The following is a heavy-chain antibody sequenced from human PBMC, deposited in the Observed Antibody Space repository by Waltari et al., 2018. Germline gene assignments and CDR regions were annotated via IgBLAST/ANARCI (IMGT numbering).Heavy chain of an antibody. J-gene: IGHJ6*02. CDR1: GYSFTGYY. CDR2: INPNSGLT. V-gene: IGHV1-2*06. D-gene: IGHD3-10*01. CDR3: ARRGGSYYYNGLDV. Sequence: QVQLLQSGDEVKKPGDSVKVSCKASGYSFTGYYLHWVRQAPGQGPEWLGRINPNSGLTDGAPRFQGRVTMTTDLSTTTVYMELSGLRPDDTAIYYCARRGGSYYYNGLDVWGQGATVTVSS.